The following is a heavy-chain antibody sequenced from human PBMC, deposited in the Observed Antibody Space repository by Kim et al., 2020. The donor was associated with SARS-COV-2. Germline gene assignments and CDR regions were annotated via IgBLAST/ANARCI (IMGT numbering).Heavy chain of an antibody. CDR1: GFTFSDHD. J-gene: IGHJ4*02. Sequence: GGSLRLSCATSGFTFSDHDVEWVRQGPGKGLEWIGRSRNRANSYSTQYAASVKGRFSISRDESKNSLYLQMNSLKTEDTAVYYCARAFYDSSRYVVIDHWGQGTLVTVSS. V-gene: IGHV3-72*01. D-gene: IGHD3-22*01. CDR2: SRNRANSYST. CDR3: ARAFYDSSRYVVIDH.